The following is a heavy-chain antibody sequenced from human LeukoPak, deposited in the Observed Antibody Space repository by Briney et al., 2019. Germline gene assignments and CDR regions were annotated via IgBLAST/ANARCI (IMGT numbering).Heavy chain of an antibody. J-gene: IGHJ6*02. Sequence: GGSLRLSCAASGFTFSSNAMSWVRQAPGKGLEWVSAISGSGGSTYYADSVKGRFTISRDNSKNTLYLQMNSLRAEDTAVYYCAKYGSTSLYYYYGMDVWGQGTTVTVSS. V-gene: IGHV3-23*01. CDR1: GFTFSSNA. D-gene: IGHD2-2*01. CDR3: AKYGSTSLYYYYGMDV. CDR2: ISGSGGST.